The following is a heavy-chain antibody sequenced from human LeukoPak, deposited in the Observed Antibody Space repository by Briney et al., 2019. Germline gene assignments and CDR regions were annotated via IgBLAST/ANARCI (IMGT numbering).Heavy chain of an antibody. CDR2: ISGSGGST. CDR3: AKSPQAVLRFLEWLSSYYFDY. V-gene: IGHV3-23*01. J-gene: IGHJ4*02. Sequence: GGSLRLSCAASGFTFSSYAMSWVRQAPRKGLEWVSAISGSGGSTYYADSVKGRFTISSDNSKNTLYLQMNSLRAEATAVYYCAKSPQAVLRFLEWLSSYYFDYWGQGTLVTVSS. D-gene: IGHD3-3*01. CDR1: GFTFSSYA.